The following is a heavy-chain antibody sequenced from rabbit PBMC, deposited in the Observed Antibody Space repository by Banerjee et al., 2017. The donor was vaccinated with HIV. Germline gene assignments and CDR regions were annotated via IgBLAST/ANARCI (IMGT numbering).Heavy chain of an antibody. CDR3: ARDLTGVIGWNFNL. J-gene: IGHJ4*01. Sequence: QEQLEESGGGLVPPEGSLTLTCTASGFSFSSSYYMCWVRQAPGKGPEWIACIYTGSSGSTYYASWAKGRFTISKTSSTTVTLQMTSLTAADTATYFCARDLTGVIGWNFNLWGQGTLVTVS. D-gene: IGHD1-1*01. CDR1: GFSFSSSYY. V-gene: IGHV1S45*01. CDR2: IYTGSSGST.